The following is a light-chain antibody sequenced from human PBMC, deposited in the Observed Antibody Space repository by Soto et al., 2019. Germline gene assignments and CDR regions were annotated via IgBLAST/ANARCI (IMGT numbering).Light chain of an antibody. Sequence: QSALTQPRSVSGSPGQSVTISCTGSSRDVGRYEYVSWYQQHPGKVPKLIIYDVSERPAGVPDRFSGSKSGNTASLTISGLQAEDEADYSCCSFAGSYTYVFGGGTKVTVL. CDR3: CSFAGSYTYV. CDR1: SRDVGRYEY. CDR2: DVS. V-gene: IGLV2-11*01. J-gene: IGLJ1*01.